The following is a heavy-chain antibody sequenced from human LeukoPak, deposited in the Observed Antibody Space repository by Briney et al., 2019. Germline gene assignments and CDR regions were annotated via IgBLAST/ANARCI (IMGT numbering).Heavy chain of an antibody. D-gene: IGHD3-22*01. CDR1: GGSISSSSYY. CDR2: IYYSGNT. CDR3: ARSITMILVGARVAFDI. Sequence: PSETLSLTCTVSGGSISSSSYYWGWIRQPPGKRLEWIGNIYYSGNTYFDPSLTSRVTISVDTSKNQFSLKLSSVTAADTAVYYCARSITMILVGARVAFDIWGQGTMVTVSS. J-gene: IGHJ3*02. V-gene: IGHV4-39*07.